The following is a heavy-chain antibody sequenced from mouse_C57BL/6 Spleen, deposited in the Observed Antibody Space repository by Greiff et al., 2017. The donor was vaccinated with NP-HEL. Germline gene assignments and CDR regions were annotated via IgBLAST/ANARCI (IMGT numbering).Heavy chain of an antibody. CDR1: GYAFSSYW. CDR2: IYPGDGDT. Sequence: VKLQESGAELVKPGASVKISCKASGYAFSSYWMNWVKQRPGKGLEWIGQIYPGDGDTNYNGKFKGKATLTADKSSSTAYMQLSSLTSEDSAVYFCAREGIYYYGSSSFAYWGQGTLVTVSA. V-gene: IGHV1-80*01. CDR3: AREGIYYYGSSSFAY. D-gene: IGHD1-1*01. J-gene: IGHJ3*01.